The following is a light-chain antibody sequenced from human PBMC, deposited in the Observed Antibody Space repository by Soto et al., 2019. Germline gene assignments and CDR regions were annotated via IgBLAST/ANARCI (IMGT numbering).Light chain of an antibody. Sequence: QSALTQPASVSGSPGQPITISCTGSSSDVGGHTYVSWYQQHPGRAPKLIIYDVSNRPSGVSDRFSGSKSGVTASLTISGLQAEDEADYYCSSYTTSSTLVVFGGGTKLTVL. V-gene: IGLV2-14*03. CDR3: SSYTTSSTLVV. J-gene: IGLJ2*01. CDR2: DVS. CDR1: SSDVGGHTY.